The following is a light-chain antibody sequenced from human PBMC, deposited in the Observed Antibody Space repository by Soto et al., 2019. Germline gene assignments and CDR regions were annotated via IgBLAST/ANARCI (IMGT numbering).Light chain of an antibody. V-gene: IGKV3-15*01. Sequence: LMTQSPAILSVSPGERVTLSCRASQDVGINLAWYQQKPGHAPRLVVYGASTRATAFPARFSGSGSGTEFPLTISSLQSEDLAVYYCHQYNYWPGTFGQGTKLEIK. CDR2: GAS. CDR1: QDVGIN. J-gene: IGKJ2*01. CDR3: HQYNYWPGT.